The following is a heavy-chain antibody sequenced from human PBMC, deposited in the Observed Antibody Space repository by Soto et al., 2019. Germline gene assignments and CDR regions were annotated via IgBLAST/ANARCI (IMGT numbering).Heavy chain of an antibody. Sequence: GGSLRLSCAASGSTFSSYGMHWVRQAPGKGLEWVAVISYDGSNKYYADSVKGRFTISRDNSKNTLYLQMNSLRAEDTAVYYCAKDNHFDGYSSYHAFDNWGQGALVTVSS. CDR2: ISYDGSNK. CDR1: GSTFSSYG. V-gene: IGHV3-30*18. D-gene: IGHD3-22*01. CDR3: AKDNHFDGYSSYHAFDN. J-gene: IGHJ4*02.